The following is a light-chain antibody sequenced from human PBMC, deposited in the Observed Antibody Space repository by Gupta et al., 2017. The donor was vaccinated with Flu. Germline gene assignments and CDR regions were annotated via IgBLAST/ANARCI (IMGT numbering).Light chain of an antibody. V-gene: IGLV1-51*01. J-gene: IGLJ1*01. CDR1: SSNMGTNY. CDR3: GTWASSLYPGRL. CDR2: DND. Sequence: QSVLTQPPSVSAAPGQRVTISCSGGSSNMGTNYVSCYQQFPGTAPKLLIYDNDKLPSGIPARFSGSKSGTSATLDITGVQTGDEADYYCGTWASSLYPGRLFGTGTKVTVL.